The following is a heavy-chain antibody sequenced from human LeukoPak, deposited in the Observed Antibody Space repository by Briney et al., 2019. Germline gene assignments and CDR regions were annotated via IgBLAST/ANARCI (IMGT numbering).Heavy chain of an antibody. D-gene: IGHD6-13*01. CDR1: GGSISSYNYY. CDR3: AGIAAPGIVAFTDNWFDP. J-gene: IGHJ5*02. CDR2: IYYSGST. V-gene: IGHV4-39*01. Sequence: SETLSLTCTVSGGSISSYNYYWGWIRQPPGKGLEWIGSIYYSGSTNYNPSLKSRVTISVDTSKNQFSLKLSSVTAADTAVYYCAGIAAPGIVAFTDNWFDPWGQGTLVAVSS.